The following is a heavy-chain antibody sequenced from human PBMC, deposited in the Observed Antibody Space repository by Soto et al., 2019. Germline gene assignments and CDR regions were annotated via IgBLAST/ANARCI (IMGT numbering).Heavy chain of an antibody. J-gene: IGHJ4*02. Sequence: EVQLLESGGGLLQRGGSLRLSCAASGFTFSSYAMNWVRQAPGKGLEWVSVIHGSGGSAYYADSVKGRFTISRDNSTNTVFLQMNSLRVEDTAIYFCARGRDRDTVTTFDYWGQGALGTV. D-gene: IGHD4-17*01. CDR3: ARGRDRDTVTTFDY. V-gene: IGHV3-23*01. CDR1: GFTFSSYA. CDR2: IHGSGGSA.